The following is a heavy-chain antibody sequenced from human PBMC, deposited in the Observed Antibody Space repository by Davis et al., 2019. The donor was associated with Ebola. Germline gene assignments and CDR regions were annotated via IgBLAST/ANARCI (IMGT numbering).Heavy chain of an antibody. Sequence: GGSLRLSCPASGFTFGDYAMHCVRQAPGKGLEWVSLISWDGRSTAYADSVRGRFSISRDNSKNFLYLQMNGLRAEDTALYYCTAYDSTFRNYWGQGTLVTVFS. CDR3: TAYDSTFRNY. D-gene: IGHD3-22*01. J-gene: IGHJ4*02. CDR2: ISWDGRST. CDR1: GFTFGDYA. V-gene: IGHV3-43D*03.